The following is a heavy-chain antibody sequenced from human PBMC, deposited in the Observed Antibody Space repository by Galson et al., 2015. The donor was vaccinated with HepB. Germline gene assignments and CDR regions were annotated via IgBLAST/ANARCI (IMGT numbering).Heavy chain of an antibody. V-gene: IGHV3-74*01. CDR2: INSDGSRT. Sequence: SLRLSCAASGFTFSSYWMHWVRQAPGKGLVWVSRINSDGSRTSYADSVKGRFTISRDNAKNTLYLQMNSLRAEDTAVYYCARDRVESSYYDFWSGYSLWYYGMDVWGQGTTVTVSS. D-gene: IGHD3-3*01. CDR3: ARDRVESSYYDFWSGYSLWYYGMDV. CDR1: GFTFSSYW. J-gene: IGHJ6*02.